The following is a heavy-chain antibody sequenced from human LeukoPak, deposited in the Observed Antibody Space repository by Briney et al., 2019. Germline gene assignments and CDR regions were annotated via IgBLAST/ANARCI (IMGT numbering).Heavy chain of an antibody. V-gene: IGHV3-48*03. D-gene: IGHD3-22*01. J-gene: IGHJ4*02. Sequence: PGGSLRLSCAASGFTFSRYEMNWVRQAPGKGLEWVSYISGSDTTTYYADSVKGRFTISRDNAKNSLFPQMNSLRAEDTAVYYCAREWLSGSETPFDYWGQGTLVTVSS. CDR3: AREWLSGSETPFDY. CDR2: ISGSDTTT. CDR1: GFTFSRYE.